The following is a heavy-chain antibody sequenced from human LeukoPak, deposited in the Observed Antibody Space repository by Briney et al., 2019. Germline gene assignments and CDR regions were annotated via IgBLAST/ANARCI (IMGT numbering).Heavy chain of an antibody. Sequence: GESLKISCKGFGYNFTNYWIGWVRQMPGKGLVWMGIIYPGDSHTRYSPSFQGQVTISADKSITTAYLQCSSLKASDTAMYYCARAGYSSGWWGGFDYWGQGTLVTVSS. J-gene: IGHJ4*02. CDR2: IYPGDSHT. V-gene: IGHV5-51*01. CDR3: ARAGYSSGWWGGFDY. CDR1: GYNFTNYW. D-gene: IGHD6-19*01.